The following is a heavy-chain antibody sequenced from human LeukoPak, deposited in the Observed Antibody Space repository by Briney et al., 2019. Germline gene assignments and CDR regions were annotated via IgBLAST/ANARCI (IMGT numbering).Heavy chain of an antibody. CDR3: ARERAATSDY. V-gene: IGHV3-48*03. J-gene: IGHJ4*02. CDR1: GFIFNNYE. Sequence: GGSLRLSCVASGFIFNNYEMNWVRQAPGKGLEWVAFISSSGMSIYYADSVKGRFTISRDNAKNSLYLQMNSLRAEDTAIYYCARERAATSDYWGQGTLVTVSS. CDR2: ISSSGMSI.